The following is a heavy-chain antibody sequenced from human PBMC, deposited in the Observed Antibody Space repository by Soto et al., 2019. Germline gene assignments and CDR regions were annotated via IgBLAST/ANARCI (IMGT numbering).Heavy chain of an antibody. V-gene: IGHV3-74*01. CDR1: GFIFSNFW. CDR3: VGVRPTLFGY. J-gene: IGHJ4*02. CDR2: MYKDESPK. Sequence: EVQLVESGGGLVEPGGSLRLSCEASGFIFSNFWMHWVRQAPGKGLVWVSRMYKDESPKDYAAFAKGRFTISRDNAKNTLYLLMSSLMPEDTAVFYCVGVRPTLFGYWGRGALVTVSS.